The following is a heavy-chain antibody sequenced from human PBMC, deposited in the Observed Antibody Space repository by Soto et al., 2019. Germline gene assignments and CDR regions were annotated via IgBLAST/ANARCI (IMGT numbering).Heavy chain of an antibody. V-gene: IGHV1-69*13. J-gene: IGHJ4*02. CDR1: GGTFNNYA. CDR3: ARDAFYYDGPTGIYYFDY. Sequence: SVKVSCKASGGTFNNYAISWVRQAPGQGLEWMGGIIPIFGRANYAQKFQGRLTITADESTSTAYMELSSLRSDDTAMFYCARDAFYYDGPTGIYYFDYWGQGTLVTVSS. D-gene: IGHD1-1*01. CDR2: IIPIFGRA.